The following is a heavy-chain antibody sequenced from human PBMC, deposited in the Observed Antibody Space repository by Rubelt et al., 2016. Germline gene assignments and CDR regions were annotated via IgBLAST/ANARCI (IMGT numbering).Heavy chain of an antibody. CDR2: IYYSGST. J-gene: IGHJ5*02. Sequence: QVQLQESGPGLVKPSETLSLTCTVSGGSISSYYWSWIRQPPGKGLEWIGYIYYSGSTYYNPSLKSRVTLSVDTSKNQFSPKLSSVTAADPAVYYCARADYYDSSGYHNWFDPWGQGTLVTVSS. V-gene: IGHV4-59*12. CDR3: ARADYYDSSGYHNWFDP. D-gene: IGHD3-22*01. CDR1: GGSISSYY.